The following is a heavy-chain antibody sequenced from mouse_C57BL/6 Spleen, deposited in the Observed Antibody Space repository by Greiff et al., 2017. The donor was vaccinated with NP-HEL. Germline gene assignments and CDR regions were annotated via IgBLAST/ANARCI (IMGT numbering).Heavy chain of an antibody. CDR1: GYTFTDYE. J-gene: IGHJ3*01. V-gene: IGHV1-15*01. CDR2: IDPETGGT. Sequence: QLQQSGAELVRPGASVTLSCKASGYTFTDYELHWVKQTPVHGLEWIGAIDPETGGTAYNQKFKGKAILTADKSSSTAYMELRSLTSEDSAVYYCTRLAWFAYWGQGTLVTVSA. CDR3: TRLAWFAY.